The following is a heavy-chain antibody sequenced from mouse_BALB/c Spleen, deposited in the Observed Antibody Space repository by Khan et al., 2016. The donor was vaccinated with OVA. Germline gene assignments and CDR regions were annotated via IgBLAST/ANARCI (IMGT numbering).Heavy chain of an antibody. CDR2: INYSGST. CDR3: ARDGSRYNYAMDY. Sequence: EVQLQESGPGLVNPSQSLSLTYTVTGYSITSDYAWNWIRQFPGNKLEWMGYINYSGSTNYNPALKSRISITRDTSKNQFFLQLNSVTTEDTATYYCARDGSRYNYAMDYWGQGTSGTVSS. CDR1: GYSITSDYA. D-gene: IGHD2-3*01. J-gene: IGHJ4*01. V-gene: IGHV3-2*02.